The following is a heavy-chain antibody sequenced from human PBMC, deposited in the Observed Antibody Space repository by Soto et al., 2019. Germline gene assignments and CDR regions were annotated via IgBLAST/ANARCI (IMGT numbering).Heavy chain of an antibody. Sequence: SETLSLTCTVSGGSISSYYWSWIRQPPGKGLEWIGYIYYSGSTNYNPSPKSRVTISVDTSKNQFSLKLSSVTAADTAVYYCARHMCYYDSSGYCPDAFDIWGQGTMVTVSS. J-gene: IGHJ3*02. V-gene: IGHV4-59*08. CDR1: GGSISSYY. CDR2: IYYSGST. CDR3: ARHMCYYDSSGYCPDAFDI. D-gene: IGHD3-22*01.